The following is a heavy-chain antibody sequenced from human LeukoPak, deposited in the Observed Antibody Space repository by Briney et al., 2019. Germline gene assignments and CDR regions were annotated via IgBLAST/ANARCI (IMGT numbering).Heavy chain of an antibody. Sequence: ASVKVSCKASGYTFTGYYMHWVRQAPGQGLEWMGWINTNTGNPTYAQGFTGRFVFSLDTSVSTAYLQISSLKAEDTAVYYCARVNRVAVVAATGDYYYMDVWGKGTTVTVSS. J-gene: IGHJ6*03. D-gene: IGHD2-15*01. CDR1: GYTFTGYY. V-gene: IGHV7-4-1*02. CDR3: ARVNRVAVVAATGDYYYMDV. CDR2: INTNTGNP.